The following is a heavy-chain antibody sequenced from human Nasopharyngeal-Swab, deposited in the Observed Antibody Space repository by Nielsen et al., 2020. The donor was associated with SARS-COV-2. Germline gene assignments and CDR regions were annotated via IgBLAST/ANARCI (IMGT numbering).Heavy chain of an antibody. J-gene: IGHJ4*02. CDR2: IGTAGDT. CDR3: ARARIAAAGYYFDY. CDR1: EFTFSSYD. Sequence: GESLKISCAASEFTFSSYDMHWVRQATGKGLEWVSAIGTAGDTYYPGSVKGRFTISRENAKNSLYLQMNSLRAGDTAVYYCARARIAAAGYYFDYWGQGTLVTVSS. D-gene: IGHD6-13*01. V-gene: IGHV3-13*01.